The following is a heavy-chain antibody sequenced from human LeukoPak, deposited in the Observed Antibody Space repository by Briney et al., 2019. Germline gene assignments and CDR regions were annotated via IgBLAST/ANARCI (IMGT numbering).Heavy chain of an antibody. CDR1: GGSISSGDYY. CDR2: IYYRGST. D-gene: IGHD3-10*01. CDR3: ARGGAYGSGSYRFDP. J-gene: IGHJ5*02. Sequence: SQTLSLTCTVSGGSISSGDYYWSWIRRPPGKGLEWIGYIYYRGSTNYNPSLKSRVTISVDTSKNQFSMKLSSVTAADTAVYYCARGGAYGSGSYRFDPWGQGTLVTVSS. V-gene: IGHV4-30-4*08.